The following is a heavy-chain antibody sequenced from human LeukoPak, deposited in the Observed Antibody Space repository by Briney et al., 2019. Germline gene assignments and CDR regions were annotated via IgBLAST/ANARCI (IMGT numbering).Heavy chain of an antibody. J-gene: IGHJ5*02. Sequence: GGSLRLSCAASGFTFSSYEMNWVRQAPGKGLEWVSYISSSGSTIYYADSVKGRFTISRDNAKNSLYLQMNSLRAEDTAVYYCARDCGGDCYSDNWFDPWGQGTLVTVSS. CDR1: GFTFSSYE. CDR3: ARDCGGDCYSDNWFDP. CDR2: ISSSGSTI. D-gene: IGHD2-21*02. V-gene: IGHV3-48*03.